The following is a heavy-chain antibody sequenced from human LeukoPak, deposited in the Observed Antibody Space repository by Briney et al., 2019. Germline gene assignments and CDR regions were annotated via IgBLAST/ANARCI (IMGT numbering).Heavy chain of an antibody. CDR1: GFTLDAYA. CDR3: ATWAFYHDLDV. V-gene: IGHV3-43*02. CDR2: INADGSRT. J-gene: IGHJ6*02. Sequence: GGSLRLSCVASGFTLDAYAMHWVRQVRGKGLEWVSLINADGSRTYYADSVKGRFTISRNNYKNSLYLQMTSLRPEDSALYYCATWAFYHDLDVWGRGTTVTVSS. D-gene: IGHD3-3*01.